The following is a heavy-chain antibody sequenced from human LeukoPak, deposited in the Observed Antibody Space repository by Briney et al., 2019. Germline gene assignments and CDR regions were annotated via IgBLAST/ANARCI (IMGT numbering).Heavy chain of an antibody. CDR3: ARGGDGYNLGAFDI. CDR2: IYYSGST. CDR1: GGSFSGYY. J-gene: IGHJ3*02. D-gene: IGHD5-24*01. Sequence: SETLSLTCAVYGGSFSGYYWSWIRQPPGKGLEWIGYIYYSGSTNYNPSLKSRVTISVDTSKNQFSLKLSSVTAADTAVYYCARGGDGYNLGAFDIWGQGTMVTVSS. V-gene: IGHV4-59*01.